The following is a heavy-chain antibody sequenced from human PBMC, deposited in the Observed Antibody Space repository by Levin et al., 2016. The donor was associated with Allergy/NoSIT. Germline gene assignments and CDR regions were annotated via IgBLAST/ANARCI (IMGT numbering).Heavy chain of an antibody. CDR3: ATYRLITMIVVGKNHFDY. Sequence: ASVKVSCKVSGYTLTELSMHWVRQAPGKGLEWMGGFDPEDGETIYAQKFQGRVTMTEDTSTDTAYMELSSLRSEDTAVYYCATYRLITMIVVGKNHFDYWGQGTLVTVSS. CDR2: FDPEDGET. J-gene: IGHJ4*02. CDR1: GYTLTELS. V-gene: IGHV1-24*01. D-gene: IGHD3-22*01.